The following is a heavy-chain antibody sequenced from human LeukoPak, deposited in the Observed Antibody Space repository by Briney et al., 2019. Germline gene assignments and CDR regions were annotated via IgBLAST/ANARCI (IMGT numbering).Heavy chain of an antibody. CDR1: GFTSSNSA. D-gene: IGHD2/OR15-2a*01. CDR3: AKAAYYGYYYYYYMDV. CDR2: ISGSGGST. Sequence: GGSLRLSCAASGFTSSNSAMSWVRQAPGKGLEWVSAISGSGGSTYYADSVKGRFTISRDNSKNTLYLQMNSLRAEDTAVYYCAKAAYYGYYYYYYMDVWGKGTTVTVSS. V-gene: IGHV3-23*01. J-gene: IGHJ6*03.